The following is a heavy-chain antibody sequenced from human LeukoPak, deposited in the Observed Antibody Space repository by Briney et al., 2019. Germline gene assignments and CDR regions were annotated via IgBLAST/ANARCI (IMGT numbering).Heavy chain of an antibody. CDR1: GGSFSGYY. CDR3: ARDKIYYGSGSYYPRAAFDY. J-gene: IGHJ4*02. CDR2: INHSGST. D-gene: IGHD3-10*01. V-gene: IGHV4-34*01. Sequence: PSETLSLTCAVYGGSFSGYYWSWIRQPPGKGLEWIGEINHSGSTNYNPSLKSRVTISVDTSKNQSSLKLSSVTAADTAVYYCARDKIYYGSGSYYPRAAFDYWGQGTLVTVSS.